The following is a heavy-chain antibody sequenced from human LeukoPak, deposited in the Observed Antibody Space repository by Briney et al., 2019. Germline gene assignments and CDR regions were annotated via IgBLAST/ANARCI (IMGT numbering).Heavy chain of an antibody. Sequence: SETLSRTCTVSGGSISSSSYYWGWIRQPPGKGLEWIGSIYYSGSTYYNPSLKSRVTISVDTSKNQFSLKLSSVTAADTAVYYCARLTPLELLPDYWGQGTLVTVSS. CDR1: GGSISSSSYY. D-gene: IGHD2-15*01. CDR3: ARLTPLELLPDY. V-gene: IGHV4-39*01. J-gene: IGHJ4*02. CDR2: IYYSGST.